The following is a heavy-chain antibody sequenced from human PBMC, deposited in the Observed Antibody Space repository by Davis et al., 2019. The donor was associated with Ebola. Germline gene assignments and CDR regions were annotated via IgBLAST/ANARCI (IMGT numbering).Heavy chain of an antibody. J-gene: IGHJ4*02. CDR3: AKSPTTVITHFDY. CDR1: GFTFSSYA. CDR2: TSSSSDYI. V-gene: IGHV3-21*01. Sequence: GGSLRLSCAASGFTFSSYAMSWVRQAPGKGLEWVSSTSSSSDYIYYADSVKGRFTISKDNAKKSLYLQMNSLRAEDTAVYFCAKSPTTVITHFDYWGQGTLVTVSS. D-gene: IGHD4-23*01.